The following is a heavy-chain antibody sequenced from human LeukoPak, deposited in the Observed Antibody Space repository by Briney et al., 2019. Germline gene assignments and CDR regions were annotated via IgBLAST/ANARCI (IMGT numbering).Heavy chain of an antibody. J-gene: IGHJ6*02. CDR3: ARGRMLRDYYDSSGYYYYYYGMDV. V-gene: IGHV4-34*01. Sequence: SETLSLTCAVYGGSFSDYYWSWIRQPPGKGLEWIGEINHSGSTNYNPSLKSRVTISVDTSKNQFSLKLSSVTAADTAVYYCARGRMLRDYYDSSGYYYYYYGMDVWGQGTTVTVSS. D-gene: IGHD3-22*01. CDR2: INHSGST. CDR1: GGSFSDYY.